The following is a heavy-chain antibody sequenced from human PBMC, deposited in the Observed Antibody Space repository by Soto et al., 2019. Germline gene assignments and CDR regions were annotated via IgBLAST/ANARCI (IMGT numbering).Heavy chain of an antibody. CDR1: GFIFTDYA. D-gene: IGHD1-7*01. CDR2: ISGSGVSI. CDR3: AKAQNWNYVSYFDY. V-gene: IGHV3-23*01. Sequence: GGSLRLSCAASGFIFTDYAMAWVRQAPGKGLEWVSVISGSGVSIYYTDSVRGRFTTSRDNSKNTLYLQMHSLRPEDTALYYCAKAQNWNYVSYFDYWGQGTLVTVSS. J-gene: IGHJ4*02.